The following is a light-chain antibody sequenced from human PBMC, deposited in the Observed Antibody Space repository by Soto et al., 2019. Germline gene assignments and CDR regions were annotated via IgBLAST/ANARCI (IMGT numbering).Light chain of an antibody. V-gene: IGKV3D-20*02. CDR2: GAS. J-gene: IGKJ5*01. CDR3: QQRSNWPPIT. CDR1: QSVSSSY. Sequence: EIVLTQSPGTLSLSPGERATLSCRASQSVSSSYLAWYQQKPGQAPRLLIYGASSRATGIPDRFSGSGSGTEFTLTISSLEPEDAAVYYCQQRSNWPPITFGQGTRLEIK.